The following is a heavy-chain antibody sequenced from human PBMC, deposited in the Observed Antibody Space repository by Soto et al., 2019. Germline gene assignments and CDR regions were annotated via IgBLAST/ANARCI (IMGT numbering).Heavy chain of an antibody. D-gene: IGHD3-3*01. Sequence: GGSLRLSCAMSGLTFSSYAMHWVRQAPGKGLEWVAVISYDGSNKYYADSVKGRFTISRDNSKNTLYLQMNSLRAEDTAVYYCARAFHYDPDWDRYYYYGMDVWGQGTTVTVSS. J-gene: IGHJ6*02. CDR1: GLTFSSYA. CDR3: ARAFHYDPDWDRYYYYGMDV. CDR2: ISYDGSNK. V-gene: IGHV3-30-3*01.